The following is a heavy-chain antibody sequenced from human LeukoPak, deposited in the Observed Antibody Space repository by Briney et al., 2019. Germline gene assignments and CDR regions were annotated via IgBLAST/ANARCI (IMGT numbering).Heavy chain of an antibody. D-gene: IGHD5-12*01. Sequence: GGSLRLSCAASGFTFSSYGMHWVRQAPGKGLEWVAFIRYDGSNKYYADSVKGRFTISRDNAKNTLYLQMKNLRAEDTAVYYCAKDGAWLRFDDWGQGILVTVSS. J-gene: IGHJ4*02. V-gene: IGHV3-30*02. CDR2: IRYDGSNK. CDR1: GFTFSSYG. CDR3: AKDGAWLRFDD.